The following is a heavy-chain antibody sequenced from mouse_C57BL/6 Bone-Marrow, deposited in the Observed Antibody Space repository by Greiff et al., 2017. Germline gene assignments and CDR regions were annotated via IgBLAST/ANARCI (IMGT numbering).Heavy chain of an antibody. CDR1: GFTFSSYG. Sequence: EVKLVESGGDLVKPGGSLKLSCAASGFTFSSYGMSWVRQTPDKRLEWVATISSGGSYTYYPDSVTGRFTISRANAKNTLYLQMRSLKSEDTAMYYCARHGYDYAWFAYWGQGTLVTVSA. CDR2: ISSGGSYT. CDR3: ARHGYDYAWFAY. D-gene: IGHD2-4*01. V-gene: IGHV5-6*02. J-gene: IGHJ3*01.